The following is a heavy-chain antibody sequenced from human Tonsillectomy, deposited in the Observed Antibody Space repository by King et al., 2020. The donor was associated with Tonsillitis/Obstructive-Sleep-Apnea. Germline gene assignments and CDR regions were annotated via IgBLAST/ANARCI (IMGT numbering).Heavy chain of an antibody. V-gene: IGHV1-18*01. Sequence: QLVQSGAEVKKPGASVKVSCKASGYTFTSYDINWVRQAPGQGLEWMGWISAYNGNTNYAQKFQGRVTMTIDTSTSTAYMELRSLRADDTAVYYCARDDHGDFNYCASAVWGRGTTVTLFS. CDR1: GYTFTSYD. CDR3: ARDDHGDFNYCASAV. D-gene: IGHD4-17*01. CDR2: ISAYNGNT. J-gene: IGHJ6*02.